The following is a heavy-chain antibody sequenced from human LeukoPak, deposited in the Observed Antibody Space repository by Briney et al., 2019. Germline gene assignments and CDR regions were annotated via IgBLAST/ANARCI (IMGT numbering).Heavy chain of an antibody. D-gene: IGHD3-10*01. J-gene: IGHJ4*02. V-gene: IGHV3-9*01. CDR3: AKDLWFGESISPLGY. Sequence: SLRLSCAASGFTFDDYAMHWVRQAPGKGLEWVSGISWNSGSIGYADSVKGRFTISRDNAKNPLYLQMNSLRAEDTALYYCAKDLWFGESISPLGYWGQGTLVTVSS. CDR1: GFTFDDYA. CDR2: ISWNSGSI.